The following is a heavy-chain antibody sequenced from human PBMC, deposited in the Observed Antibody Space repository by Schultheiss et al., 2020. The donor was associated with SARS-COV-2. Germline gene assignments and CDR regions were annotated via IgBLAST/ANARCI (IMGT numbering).Heavy chain of an antibody. V-gene: IGHV3-48*03. CDR1: GFTFSSYE. D-gene: IGHD6-13*01. J-gene: IGHJ5*02. CDR3: ARVRTVAAAGTLYNWFDP. Sequence: GGSLRLSCAASGFTFSSYEMNWVRQAPGKGLEWVSYISSSGSTIYYADSVKGRFTISRDNAKNSLYLQMNSLRAEDTAVYYCARVRTVAAAGTLYNWFDPWGQGTLVTVSS. CDR2: ISSSGSTI.